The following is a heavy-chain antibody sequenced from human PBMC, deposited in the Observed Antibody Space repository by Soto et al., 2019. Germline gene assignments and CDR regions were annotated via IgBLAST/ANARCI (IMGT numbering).Heavy chain of an antibody. V-gene: IGHV3-74*01. CDR1: RSTFSTYW. CDR2: INSDGSRT. Sequence: PGGSLRLSCAASRSTFSTYWMHWVRQAPGKGLVWVSRINSDGSRTSYADSVKGRFTISRDNAKNTLYLQMNSLRAEDTAVYYCARDASIYVMAVWGQGTTVTVSS. J-gene: IGHJ6*02. D-gene: IGHD2-21*01. CDR3: ARDASIYVMAV.